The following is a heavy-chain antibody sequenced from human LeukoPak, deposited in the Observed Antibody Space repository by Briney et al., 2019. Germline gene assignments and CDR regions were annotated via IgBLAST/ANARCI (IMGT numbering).Heavy chain of an antibody. D-gene: IGHD6-19*01. V-gene: IGHV1-18*01. J-gene: IGHJ5*02. Sequence: ASVKVSCKASGYTFTSYGISWVRQAPGQGLEWMGWISAYNGNTNYAQKFQGRVTMTRDTSISTAYMELSRLRSDDTAVYYCAREQWLVRGGGSGWFDPWGQGTLVTVSS. CDR2: ISAYNGNT. CDR1: GYTFTSYG. CDR3: AREQWLVRGGGSGWFDP.